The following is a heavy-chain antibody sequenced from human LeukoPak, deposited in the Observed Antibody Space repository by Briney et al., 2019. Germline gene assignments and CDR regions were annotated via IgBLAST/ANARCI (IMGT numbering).Heavy chain of an antibody. V-gene: IGHV1-18*01. Sequence: ASVKVSCKASGYTFTSYGISWVRQAPGQGLEWMGWISAYNGNTNYAQKLQGRVTMTTDTSTSTAYMELRSLRSDDTAVYYYARVLSYYDSSGYYPDAFDIWGQGTMVTVSS. CDR2: ISAYNGNT. CDR1: GYTFTSYG. D-gene: IGHD3-22*01. CDR3: ARVLSYYDSSGYYPDAFDI. J-gene: IGHJ3*02.